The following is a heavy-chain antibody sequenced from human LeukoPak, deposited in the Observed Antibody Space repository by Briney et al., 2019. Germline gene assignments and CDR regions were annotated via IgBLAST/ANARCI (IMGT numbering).Heavy chain of an antibody. CDR3: ANSNWFYYFDY. Sequence: GGSLRLSCAAPRFTFSTYGMHWVRQAPGKGLEWVAFIRYDGTNNYNADSVKGRFTISRDKSKNTLYLQMNSLKADDTAVYYCANSNWFYYFDYWGQGTLVTVSS. CDR1: RFTFSTYG. V-gene: IGHV3-30*02. CDR2: IRYDGTNN. D-gene: IGHD1-20*01. J-gene: IGHJ4*02.